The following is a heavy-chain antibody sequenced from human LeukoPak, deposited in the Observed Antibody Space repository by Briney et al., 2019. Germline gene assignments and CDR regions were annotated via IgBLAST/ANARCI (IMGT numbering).Heavy chain of an antibody. CDR3: AKGPSYGPRYYFDY. CDR2: ISGDGGST. D-gene: IGHD3-10*01. CDR1: GFTFDDYA. J-gene: IGHJ4*02. V-gene: IGHV3-43*02. Sequence: GGSLRLSCAASGFTFDDYAMHWLRQAPGKGLEWVSLISGDGGSTYYADSVKGRFTISRDNRKNSLYLQMNSLRTEDTALYYCAKGPSYGPRYYFDYSGQGNLVTVSS.